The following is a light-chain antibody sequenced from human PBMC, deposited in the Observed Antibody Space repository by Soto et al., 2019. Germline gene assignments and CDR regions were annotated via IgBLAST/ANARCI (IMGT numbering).Light chain of an antibody. V-gene: IGKV1-5*03. Sequence: DIQMTQSPSTLSGSVGDRVTITCRASQTISSWLAWYQQKPGKAPKLLIYKASTLKSGVRSRFSGSGSGTEFTLTISTLQPDEFATYYCQHHNSYSEAFGQGTKVDVK. CDR3: QHHNSYSEA. CDR1: QTISSW. J-gene: IGKJ1*01. CDR2: KAS.